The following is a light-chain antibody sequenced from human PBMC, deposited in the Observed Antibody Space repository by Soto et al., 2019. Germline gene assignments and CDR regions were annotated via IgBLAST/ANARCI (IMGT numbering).Light chain of an antibody. Sequence: SYELTQPPSVSVSPGQTASITCSGDKLGDKYACWYQQKPGQSPVLVIYQDSKRPSGIPERFSGSNSGNTATLTISGTQAMDEADYYCQAWDSSTVVVFGGGTKVTAL. CDR2: QDS. V-gene: IGLV3-1*01. CDR3: QAWDSSTVVV. CDR1: KLGDKY. J-gene: IGLJ2*01.